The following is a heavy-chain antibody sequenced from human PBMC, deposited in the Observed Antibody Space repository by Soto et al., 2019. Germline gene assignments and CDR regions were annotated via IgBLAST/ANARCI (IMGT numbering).Heavy chain of an antibody. CDR2: ITSSSSST. D-gene: IGHD2-15*01. Sequence: GGSLRLSCAASGFTFSTYAMNWVRQAPGKGLEWVSAITSSSSSTYYADSVKGRFTISRDNSKNTLYLQMNSLRAEDTAVYYCASGSDIFVGYWNFDGLVRGTLGTVS. V-gene: IGHV3-23*05. CDR3: ASGSDIFVGYWNFDG. CDR1: GFTFSTYA. J-gene: IGHJ2*01.